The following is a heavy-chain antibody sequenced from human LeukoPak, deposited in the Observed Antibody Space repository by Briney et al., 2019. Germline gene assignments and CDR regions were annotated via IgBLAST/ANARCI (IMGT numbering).Heavy chain of an antibody. D-gene: IGHD3-10*01. CDR1: GGSFSGYY. V-gene: IGHV4-34*01. J-gene: IGHJ6*03. Sequence: PSETLSLTCAVYGGSFSGYYWSWIRQPPGKGLEWIGEINHSGSTNYNPSLKSRLTISVDTSKNQFSLKLSSVTAADTAVYYCARHYYGSGSYLSYMDVWGKGTTVTISS. CDR3: ARHYYGSGSYLSYMDV. CDR2: INHSGST.